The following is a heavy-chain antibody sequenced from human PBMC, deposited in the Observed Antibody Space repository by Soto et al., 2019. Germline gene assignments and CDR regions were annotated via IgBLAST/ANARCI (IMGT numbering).Heavy chain of an antibody. CDR3: ARGDVLRFLEWLSSYYYGMDV. CDR2: MNPNSGNT. Sequence: QVQLVQSGAEVKKPGASVKVSCKASGYTFTSYDINWVRQATGQGLEWMGWMNPNSGNTGYAQKFQGRGTMTRNTSISTAYMELSSLRSEATSVYYCARGDVLRFLEWLSSYYYGMDVWGQGTTVTVSS. J-gene: IGHJ6*02. CDR1: GYTFTSYD. D-gene: IGHD3-3*01. V-gene: IGHV1-8*01.